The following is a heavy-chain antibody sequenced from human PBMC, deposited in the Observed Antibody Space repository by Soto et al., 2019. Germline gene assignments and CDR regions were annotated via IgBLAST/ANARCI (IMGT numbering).Heavy chain of an antibody. J-gene: IGHJ4*02. V-gene: IGHV4-30-2*01. D-gene: IGHD2-15*01. CDR3: ARGQVLAAQH. Sequence: QLQLQESGSGLVKPSQTLSLTCAVSGGSISSGGYSWSWIRQPPGKGLEWIGYIYHSGSSYYDPSLKSRVTISVDRSKNQYSLELSSVTAADTAVSYGARGQVLAAQHWGQGTLVTVSS. CDR2: IYHSGSS. CDR1: GGSISSGGYS.